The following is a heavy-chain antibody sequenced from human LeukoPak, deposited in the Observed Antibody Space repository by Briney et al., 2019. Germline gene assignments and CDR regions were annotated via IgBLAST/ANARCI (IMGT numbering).Heavy chain of an antibody. V-gene: IGHV3-23*01. J-gene: IGHJ4*02. CDR2: ISGSGGST. Sequence: GGSLRLSCAASGFTFSSYVVSWVRQAPGKGLEWVSAISGSGGSTYYADSVKGRFTISRDNSKNTLYLQMNSLRAEDTAVYYCAKDALSIAARPNYFDYWGQGTLVTVSS. CDR1: GFTFSSYV. CDR3: AKDALSIAARPNYFDY. D-gene: IGHD6-6*01.